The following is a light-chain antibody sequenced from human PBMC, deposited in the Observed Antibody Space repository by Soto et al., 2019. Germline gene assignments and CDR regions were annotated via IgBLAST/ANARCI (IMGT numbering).Light chain of an antibody. CDR1: QSVSIW. V-gene: IGKV1-5*01. J-gene: IGKJ2*01. CDR3: QQYNSYPYT. CDR2: DAS. Sequence: GDRVTITCRASQSVSIWLAWYQQKPGKAPKLLIYDASSLESGVPSRFSGSGSGTEFTLTISSLQPDDFATYYCQQYNSYPYTFGQGTKLEIK.